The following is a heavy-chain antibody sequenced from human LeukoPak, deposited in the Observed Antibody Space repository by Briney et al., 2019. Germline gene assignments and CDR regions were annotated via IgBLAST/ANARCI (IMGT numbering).Heavy chain of an antibody. CDR1: GYSFTSCW. CDR2: IYPGDSDT. Sequence: GESLKISCKGSGYSFTSCWIGWVRQMPGKGLEWMGIIYPGDSDTRYSPSFQGQVTISADKSISTAYLQWSSLKASDTAMYYCARHKVYYDSSGYYYLDYWGQGTLITVSS. V-gene: IGHV5-51*01. CDR3: ARHKVYYDSSGYYYLDY. J-gene: IGHJ4*02. D-gene: IGHD3-22*01.